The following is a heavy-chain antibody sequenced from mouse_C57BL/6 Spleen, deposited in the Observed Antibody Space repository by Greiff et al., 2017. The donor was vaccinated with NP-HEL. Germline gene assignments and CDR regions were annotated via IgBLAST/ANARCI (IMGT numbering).Heavy chain of an antibody. Sequence: QVQLKQPGAELVRPGSSVKLSCKASGYTFTSYWMHWVKQRPIQGLEWIGNIDPSDSETHYNQKFKDKATLTVDKSSSTAYMQLSSLTSEDSAVYYCARSRYYGSSYYYAMDYWGQGTSVTVSS. CDR3: ARSRYYGSSYYYAMDY. V-gene: IGHV1-52*01. J-gene: IGHJ4*01. D-gene: IGHD1-1*01. CDR2: IDPSDSET. CDR1: GYTFTSYW.